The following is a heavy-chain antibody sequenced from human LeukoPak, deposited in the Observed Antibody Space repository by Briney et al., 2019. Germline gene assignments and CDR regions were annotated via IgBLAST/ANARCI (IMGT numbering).Heavy chain of an antibody. CDR2: INHSGST. J-gene: IGHJ4*02. CDR1: GGSFSGYY. D-gene: IGHD3-10*01. CDR3: ARMDYYGSGSYYPLNHPFDY. Sequence: PSETLSLTCAVYGGSFSGYYWSWIRQPPGKGLEWIGEINHSGSTNYNPSLKSRVTISVDTSKNQFSLKLSSVTAADTAVYYCARMDYYGSGSYYPLNHPFDYWGQGTLVTVSS. V-gene: IGHV4-34*01.